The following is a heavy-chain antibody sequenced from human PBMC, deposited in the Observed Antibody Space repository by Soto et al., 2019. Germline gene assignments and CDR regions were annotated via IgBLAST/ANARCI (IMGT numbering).Heavy chain of an antibody. CDR2: IYYSGST. J-gene: IGHJ4*01. CDR3: ARAIPGNDKLVWFGDGGYFDY. D-gene: IGHD3-10*01. CDR1: GGSVSSGSYY. Sequence: QVQLQESGPGLVKPSETLSLTCTVSGGSVSSGSYYWSWIRQPPGKGLEWVGYIYYSGSTNYNPSLKSRVTISVDTSKNQFSLKLSSVTAADTAVYYCARAIPGNDKLVWFGDGGYFDYWGHGTLVTVSS. V-gene: IGHV4-61*01.